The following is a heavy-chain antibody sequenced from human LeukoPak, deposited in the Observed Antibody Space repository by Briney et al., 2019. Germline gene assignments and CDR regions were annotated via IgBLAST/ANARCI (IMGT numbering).Heavy chain of an antibody. D-gene: IGHD3-10*01. CDR2: IHPTDSQT. Sequence: GESLKISCYDSGYNFANFWIGWVRQMPGKGLEWMGIIHPTDSQTLYSPSFQGQVTISVDRSINTAYLQWISLKASDTAMYYCARRAYSGSGSSDYWGQGTLVTVSS. V-gene: IGHV5-51*01. CDR1: GYNFANFW. J-gene: IGHJ4*02. CDR3: ARRAYSGSGSSDY.